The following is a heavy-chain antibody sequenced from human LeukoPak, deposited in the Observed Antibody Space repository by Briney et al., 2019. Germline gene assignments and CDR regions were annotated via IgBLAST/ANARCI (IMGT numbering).Heavy chain of an antibody. V-gene: IGHV1-69*04. CDR3: ARDMDNYYYGMDV. Sequence: GASVKVSCKASGGTFSSYAISWVRQAPGQGLEWMGRIIPTLGIANYAQKFQGRVTITADKSTSTAYMELSSLRSEDTAVYYCARDMDNYYYGMDVWGQGTTVTVSS. CDR2: IIPTLGIA. J-gene: IGHJ6*02. D-gene: IGHD2-2*03. CDR1: GGTFSSYA.